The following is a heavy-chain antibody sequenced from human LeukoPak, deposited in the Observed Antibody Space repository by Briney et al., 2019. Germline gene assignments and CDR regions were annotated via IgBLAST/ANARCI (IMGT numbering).Heavy chain of an antibody. CDR3: AKDQGSGHGAYTWCTFDY. CDR1: GFTFSSYA. J-gene: IGHJ4*01. V-gene: IGHV3-23*01. CDR2: INGRGDST. D-gene: IGHD3-16*01. Sequence: PGGSLRLSCAASGFTFSSYAMSWVRQAPGKGLEWVSGINGRGDSTVYADSVTGRFTISRDNSKNTLYLQMNSLRAEDTAVYYCAKDQGSGHGAYTWCTFDYWGLETLVTVFS.